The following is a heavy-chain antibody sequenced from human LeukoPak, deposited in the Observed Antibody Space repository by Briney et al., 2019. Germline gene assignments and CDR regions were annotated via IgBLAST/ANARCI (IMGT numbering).Heavy chain of an antibody. Sequence: SETLSLTCAVSGGSISSSNWWSWVRQPPGKGLEWIGEIYHSGSTNYNPSLKSRVTISVDKSKNQFSLKLSSVTAADTAVYYCAGVSKDIVVVPAATGKNWFDPWGQGTLVTVSS. D-gene: IGHD2-2*01. CDR2: IYHSGST. J-gene: IGHJ5*02. CDR3: AGVSKDIVVVPAATGKNWFDP. V-gene: IGHV4-4*02. CDR1: GGSISSSNW.